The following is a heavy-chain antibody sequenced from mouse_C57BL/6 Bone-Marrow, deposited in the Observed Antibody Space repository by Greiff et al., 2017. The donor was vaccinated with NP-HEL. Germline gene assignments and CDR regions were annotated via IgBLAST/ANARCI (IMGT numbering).Heavy chain of an antibody. CDR1: GYTFTDHT. CDR2: IYPRDGSN. Sequence: QVQLQQSDAELVKPGASVKISCKVSGYTFTDHTIHWMKQRPEQGLEWIGYIYPRDGSNKYNEKFKGKATLTADKSSSTAYMQLNSLTSEDSAVYFCARKVIYYYGSSPFDYWGQGTTLTVSS. J-gene: IGHJ2*01. CDR3: ARKVIYYYGSSPFDY. D-gene: IGHD1-1*01. V-gene: IGHV1-78*01.